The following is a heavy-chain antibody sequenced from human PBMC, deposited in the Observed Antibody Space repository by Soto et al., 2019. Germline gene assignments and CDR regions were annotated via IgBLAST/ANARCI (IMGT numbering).Heavy chain of an antibody. CDR2: IFPGDSDT. CDR1: GYSFTTNW. J-gene: IGHJ4*02. D-gene: IGHD3-9*01. V-gene: IGHV5-51*01. Sequence: PGESLKSSCKGSGYSFTTNWICWVRQLPGKGLEWMGIIFPGDSDTRYSPSFQGQVTISADKSISTAYLQWNSLRASDTAMYYCARRRRDILTGSPGPLDYWGQGTLVTVSS. CDR3: ARRRRDILTGSPGPLDY.